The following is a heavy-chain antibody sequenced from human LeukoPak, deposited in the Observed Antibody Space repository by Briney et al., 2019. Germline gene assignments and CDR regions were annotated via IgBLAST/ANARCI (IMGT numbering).Heavy chain of an antibody. Sequence: GESLKISCKGSGYSFTNYWIGWVRQMPGKGLERMGSIYPGDSDTKYSPSFQGQVTISADKSISTAYLQWSSLQASDTAIYYCARHVHQNWFDPWGQGTLVTVSS. J-gene: IGHJ5*02. CDR2: IYPGDSDT. CDR3: ARHVHQNWFDP. CDR1: GYSFTNYW. D-gene: IGHD1-1*01. V-gene: IGHV5-51*01.